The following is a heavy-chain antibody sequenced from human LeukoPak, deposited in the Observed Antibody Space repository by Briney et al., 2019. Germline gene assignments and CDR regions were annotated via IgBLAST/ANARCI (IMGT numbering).Heavy chain of an antibody. J-gene: IGHJ3*02. CDR2: IYYSGST. CDR3: ARPSTDYVWGSYRTGAFDI. Sequence: KPSETLSLTCTVSGGSISSSSYYWGWIRQPPGKGLEWIGSIYYSGSTYYNPSLKSRVTISVDTSKNQFSLKLSSVTVADTAVYYCARPSTDYVWGSYRTGAFDIWGQGTMVTVSS. V-gene: IGHV4-39*01. CDR1: GGSISSSSYY. D-gene: IGHD3-16*02.